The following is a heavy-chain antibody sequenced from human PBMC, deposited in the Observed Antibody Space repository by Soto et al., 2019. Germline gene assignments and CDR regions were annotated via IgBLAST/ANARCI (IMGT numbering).Heavy chain of an antibody. J-gene: IGHJ6*02. CDR1: GYTFTSYD. D-gene: IGHD6-19*01. CDR3: ARGSGSSGWYVPTYYCYYYGMDV. V-gene: IGHV1-8*01. CDR2: MNPNSGNT. Sequence: QVQLVQSGAEVKKPGASVKVSCKASGYTFTSYDINWVRQATGQGLEWMGWMNPNSGNTGYAQKFQGRVTMTRNTSISTAYMELSSLRSEDTAVYYCARGSGSSGWYVPTYYCYYYGMDVWGQGTTVTVSS.